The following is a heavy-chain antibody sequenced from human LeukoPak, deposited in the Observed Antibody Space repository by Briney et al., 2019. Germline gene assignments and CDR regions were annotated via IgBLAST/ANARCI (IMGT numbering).Heavy chain of an antibody. D-gene: IGHD1-26*01. CDR3: ASASIVGATVYYFDY. V-gene: IGHV1-69*13. CDR1: GGTFISYA. Sequence: GASVKVSCKASGGTFISYAISWVRQAPGQGLEWMGGIIPIFGTANYAQKFQGRVTITADESTSTAYMELSSLRSEDTAVYYCASASIVGATVYYFDYWGQGTLVTVSS. CDR2: IIPIFGTA. J-gene: IGHJ4*02.